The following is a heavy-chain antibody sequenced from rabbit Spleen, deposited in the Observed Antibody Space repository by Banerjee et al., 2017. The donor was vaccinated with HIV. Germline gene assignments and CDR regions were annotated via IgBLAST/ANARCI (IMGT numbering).Heavy chain of an antibody. V-gene: IGHV1S45*01. CDR2: IAGSSGTT. D-gene: IGHD3-1*01. CDR3: ARDGDDAGYDFNL. CDR1: GFSFSSSYW. J-gene: IGHJ4*01. Sequence: QEQLVESGGGLVQPEGSLTLTCTASGFSFSSSYWIYWVRQAPGKGLEWIACIAGSSGTTYYASWAKGRFTGSKTSSTTVTLQMTSLTAADTATYFCARDGDDAGYDFNLWGPGTLVTVS.